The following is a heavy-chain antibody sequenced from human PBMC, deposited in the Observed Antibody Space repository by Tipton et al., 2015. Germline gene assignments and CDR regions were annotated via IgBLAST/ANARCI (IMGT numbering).Heavy chain of an antibody. CDR2: ISSSSSYI. D-gene: IGHD4-17*01. CDR3: ARQEYGDYGGYFDY. Sequence: SLRLSCAASEFTFSSYSMNWVRQAPGKGLEWVSSISSSSSYIYYADSVKGRFTISRDNAKNSLYLQMNSLRVEDTAIYYCARQEYGDYGGYFDYWGQGTLVTVSS. CDR1: EFTFSSYS. J-gene: IGHJ4*02. V-gene: IGHV3-21*01.